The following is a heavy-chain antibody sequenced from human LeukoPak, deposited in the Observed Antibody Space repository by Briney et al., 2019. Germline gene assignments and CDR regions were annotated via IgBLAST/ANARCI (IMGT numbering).Heavy chain of an antibody. CDR1: GFTFSSYA. CDR2: ISGSGGST. D-gene: IGHD6-13*01. V-gene: IGHV3-23*01. Sequence: GGSLRLSCAASGFTFSSYAMSWVRQAPGKGLEWVSAISGSGGSTYYADSVKGRFTISRDNSKNTLYLQMNSLRAADTAVYYCAKDQGTASSSWYEGKYFQHWGQGTLVTVSS. CDR3: AKDQGTASSSWYEGKYFQH. J-gene: IGHJ1*01.